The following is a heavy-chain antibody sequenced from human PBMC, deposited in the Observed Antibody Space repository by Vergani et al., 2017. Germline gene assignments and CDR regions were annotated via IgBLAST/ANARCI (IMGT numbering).Heavy chain of an antibody. CDR3: AKESVVIGSFDY. CDR2: IWYDGSNK. J-gene: IGHJ4*02. CDR1: GFTFSSYG. Sequence: QVQLVESGGGVVQPGRSLRLSCAASGFTFSSYGMHWVRQAPGKGLEWVAVIWYDGSNKYYADSVKGRFTISRDNSENTLYLQMNSLRAEDTAVYYCAKESVVIGSFDYGGQGTLVTVSS. V-gene: IGHV3-33*06. D-gene: IGHD3-22*01.